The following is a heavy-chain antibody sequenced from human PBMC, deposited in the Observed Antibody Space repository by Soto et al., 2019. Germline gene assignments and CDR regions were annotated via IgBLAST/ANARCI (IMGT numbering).Heavy chain of an antibody. CDR3: ARARSAVYCSGGSCYYFDY. V-gene: IGHV1-69*13. CDR2: IIPIFGTA. J-gene: IGHJ4*02. CDR1: GGTFSSYA. D-gene: IGHD2-15*01. Sequence: SVKVSCKASGGTFSSYAISWVRQAPGQGLEWMGGIIPIFGTANYAQKFQGRVTITADESTSTAYMELSSLRSEDTAVYYCARARSAVYCSGGSCYYFDYWGQGTLVTVS.